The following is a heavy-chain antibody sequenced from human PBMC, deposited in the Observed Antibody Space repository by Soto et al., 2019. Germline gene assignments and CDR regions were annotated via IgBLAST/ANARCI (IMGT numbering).Heavy chain of an antibody. CDR1: GGPFSGYY. D-gene: IGHD4-17*01. V-gene: IGHV4-34*01. Sequence: QVQLQQWGAGLLKPSETLSLTCAVYGGPFSGYYWSWIRQTPGKGLEWIGEVKHIGITNYSPSLRGRVIRAADMCRNHFSLKLSSVTVADTAIYYCARKGALLIGDQGVYFQHWGQGTPVTVSS. J-gene: IGHJ1*01. CDR3: ARKGALLIGDQGVYFQH. CDR2: VKHIGIT.